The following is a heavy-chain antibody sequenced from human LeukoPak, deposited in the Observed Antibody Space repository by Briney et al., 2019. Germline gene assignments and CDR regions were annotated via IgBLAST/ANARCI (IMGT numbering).Heavy chain of an antibody. D-gene: IGHD1-14*01. CDR1: GYTFTTYG. J-gene: IGHJ4*02. CDR3: ARDKNRKPDF. CDR2: ISAYNGNT. V-gene: IGHV1-18*01. Sequence: ASVKVSCKASGYTFTTYGFSWVRQAPRLGLEWMGWISAYNGNTNYAQRLQGRVTMTTDTSTSTVYMELRSLRSDDTAVYYCARDKNRKPDFWGQGTLVTVSS.